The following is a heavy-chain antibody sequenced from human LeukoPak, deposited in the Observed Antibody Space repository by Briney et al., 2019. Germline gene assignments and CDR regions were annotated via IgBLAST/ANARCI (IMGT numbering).Heavy chain of an antibody. CDR3: AKDKLVPAAMDWYFDL. J-gene: IGHJ2*01. V-gene: IGHV3-11*01. D-gene: IGHD2-2*01. CDR1: GFIFSDSY. CDR2: INNSGTSI. Sequence: PGGSLRLSCAASGFIFSDSYMNWIRQVPGKGLEWISFINNSGTSIYYADSVKGRFTISRDNSKNTLYLQMNTLRAEDTAVYYCAKDKLVPAAMDWYFDLWGRGTLVTVSS.